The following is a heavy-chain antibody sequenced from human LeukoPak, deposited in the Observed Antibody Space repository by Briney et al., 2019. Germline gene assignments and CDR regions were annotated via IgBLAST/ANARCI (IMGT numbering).Heavy chain of an antibody. V-gene: IGHV5-51*01. CDR3: ARGGTAAGKWDAFDI. D-gene: IGHD6-13*01. CDR1: GYSFTSYW. Sequence: KDGESLKISCKGSGYSFTSYWIGWVRQMPGKGLEWMGIIYPGDSDTRYSPSFQGQVTISADKSISTAYRQWSSLKASDTAMYYCARGGTAAGKWDAFDIWGQGTMVTVSS. J-gene: IGHJ3*02. CDR2: IYPGDSDT.